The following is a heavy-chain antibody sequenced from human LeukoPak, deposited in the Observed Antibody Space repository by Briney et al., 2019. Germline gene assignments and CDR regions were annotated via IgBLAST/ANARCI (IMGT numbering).Heavy chain of an antibody. Sequence: GASVKVSCKASGYTFTSSDINWVRQAAGQGLEWMGWINPNSGRTGYAQKFQGRVTMTANTSISTAYMELSSLRFDDTAVYYCARGRSGLAAAGTHDYWGQGTLITVSS. J-gene: IGHJ4*02. CDR2: INPNSGRT. CDR1: GYTFTSSD. CDR3: ARGRSGLAAAGTHDY. D-gene: IGHD6-13*01. V-gene: IGHV1-8*01.